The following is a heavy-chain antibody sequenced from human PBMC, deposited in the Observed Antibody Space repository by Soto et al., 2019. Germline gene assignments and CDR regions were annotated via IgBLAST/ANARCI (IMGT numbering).Heavy chain of an antibody. CDR1: VGSIRDYY. J-gene: IGHJ4*02. CDR2: IFYTGST. Sequence: SETLSLSCTVSVGSIRDYYWVWIRQPPGKGLEWIGSIFYTGSTDYNPSLKSRVSISLATSKNQFSLNLVSVTSADTAVYYCARVNRGAFDYWGQGALVTVSS. V-gene: IGHV4-59*01. CDR3: ARVNRGAFDY.